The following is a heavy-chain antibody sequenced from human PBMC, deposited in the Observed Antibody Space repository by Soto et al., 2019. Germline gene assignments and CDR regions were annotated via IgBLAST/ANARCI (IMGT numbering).Heavy chain of an antibody. D-gene: IGHD6-19*01. V-gene: IGHV3-23*01. J-gene: IGHJ4*02. Sequence: LRLSCAASGFTFSNYAMSWVRQAPGKGLEWVSGISASGRDTYYADSVKDRFTISRDNSKNTVYLQVSSLRADDTAIYYCAKGKSSGWYYFDYWGQGTPVTVSS. CDR2: ISASGRDT. CDR3: AKGKSSGWYYFDY. CDR1: GFTFSNYA.